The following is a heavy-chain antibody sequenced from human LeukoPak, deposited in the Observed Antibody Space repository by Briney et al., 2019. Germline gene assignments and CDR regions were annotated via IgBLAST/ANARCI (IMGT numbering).Heavy chain of an antibody. V-gene: IGHV3-23*01. J-gene: IGHJ4*02. CDR2: ITTGGPNT. CDR3: AKTRPLDSSSWSHGDY. Sequence: PGGSLRLSCTASGFTFSSYTMTWVRQAPGKGLRWVSTITTGGPNTYYADSVKGRFTVSRDDSKNTLYLQMNSLRAEDTAVYYCAKTRPLDSSSWSHGDYWGQGTLVTVSS. D-gene: IGHD6-13*01. CDR1: GFTFSSYT.